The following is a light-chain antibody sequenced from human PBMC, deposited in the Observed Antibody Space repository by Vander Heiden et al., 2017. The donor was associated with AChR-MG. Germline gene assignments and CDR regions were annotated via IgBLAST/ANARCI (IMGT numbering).Light chain of an antibody. V-gene: IGLV3-1*01. Sequence: SYDLTQPPSVSVSPGQTASITCSGDDFGATYASWYPQEPGQSPVLVIYQDNKRPSGIPERYSGSNSGNTATLTISGTKATDEADYYCQAGDTSTALFGGGTKLTVL. J-gene: IGLJ3*02. CDR2: QDN. CDR3: QAGDTSTAL. CDR1: DFGATY.